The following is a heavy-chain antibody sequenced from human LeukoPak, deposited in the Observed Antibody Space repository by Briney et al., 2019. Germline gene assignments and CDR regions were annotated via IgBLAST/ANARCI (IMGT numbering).Heavy chain of an antibody. Sequence: QPGGSLRLSCAASGFTFSSYWMSWVRQAPGKGLEWVANIKQDGSEKYYVDSVKGRFTISRDNAKNSLYLQMNSLRAEDTAVYYCANSRSGYGDMGYFDYWGQGTLVTVSS. J-gene: IGHJ4*02. CDR2: IKQDGSEK. CDR3: ANSRSGYGDMGYFDY. CDR1: GFTFSSYW. D-gene: IGHD4-17*01. V-gene: IGHV3-7*03.